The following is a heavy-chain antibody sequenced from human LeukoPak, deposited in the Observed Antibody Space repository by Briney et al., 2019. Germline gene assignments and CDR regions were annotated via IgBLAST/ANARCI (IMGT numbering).Heavy chain of an antibody. CDR3: ARVDRPHYDSDGWGYLEH. Sequence: GRSLRLSCAASGFIFNTYAMYWVRQAPGKGLEWVAVIAYDGKNTTYADSVKGRFTISRDNSKNTLYLQMKSLRVEDTAVYHGARVDRPHYDSDGWGYLEHWGQGTLVTVSA. D-gene: IGHD4-17*01. J-gene: IGHJ4*02. CDR2: IAYDGKNT. CDR1: GFIFNTYA. V-gene: IGHV3-30*04.